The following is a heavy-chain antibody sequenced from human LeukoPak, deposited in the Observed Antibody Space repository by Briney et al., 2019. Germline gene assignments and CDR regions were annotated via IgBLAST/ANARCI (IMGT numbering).Heavy chain of an antibody. Sequence: GGSLRLSCAASGFSFDGLGMTWVRQAPGKGLEWVSTISGSAGSTYYADSVKGRFTISRDNSKNTLFLQMNSLRAEDTAVYYCAKETADAGGYYMDVWGEGTTVTVSS. J-gene: IGHJ6*03. V-gene: IGHV3-23*01. CDR1: GFSFDGLG. CDR3: AKETADAGGYYMDV. D-gene: IGHD3-16*01. CDR2: ISGSAGST.